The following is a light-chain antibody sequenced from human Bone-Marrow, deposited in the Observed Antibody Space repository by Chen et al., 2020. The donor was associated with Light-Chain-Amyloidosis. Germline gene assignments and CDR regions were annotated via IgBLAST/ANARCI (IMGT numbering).Light chain of an antibody. V-gene: IGLV3-25*03. J-gene: IGLJ2*01. Sequence: SYELTQPPSVSVSPGQTARITCSGDDLPTKYAYWCQQKPGQAPVLVIHRDTERPSGISERFSGSSSETTATLTISGVQAEDEADYHCQSADSSGTYEVIFGGGTKLTVL. CDR2: RDT. CDR1: DLPTKY. CDR3: QSADSSGTYEVI.